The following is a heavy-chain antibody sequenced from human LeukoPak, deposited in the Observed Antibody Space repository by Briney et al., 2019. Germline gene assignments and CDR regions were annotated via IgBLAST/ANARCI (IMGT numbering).Heavy chain of an antibody. J-gene: IGHJ6*02. D-gene: IGHD3-3*01. CDR3: AKARPGITIFGVVIPKRGMDV. V-gene: IGHV3-30*18. Sequence: AGGSLRLSCAASGFTFSSYGMHWVRQAPGKGLEWVAVISYDGSNKYYADSVKGRFTISRDSSKNTLYLQMNSLRAEDTAVYYCAKARPGITIFGVVIPKRGMDVWGQGTTVTVSS. CDR2: ISYDGSNK. CDR1: GFTFSSYG.